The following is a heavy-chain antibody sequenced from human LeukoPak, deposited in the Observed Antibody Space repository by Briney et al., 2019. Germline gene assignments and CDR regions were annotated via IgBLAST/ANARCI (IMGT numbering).Heavy chain of an antibody. CDR2: INHSGST. J-gene: IGHJ3*02. D-gene: IGHD3-16*01. V-gene: IGHV4-34*01. CDR1: GGSFSGYY. CDR3: ARDRRVTDKLGGDALDI. Sequence: SETLSLTCAVYGGSFSGYYWSWIRQPPGKGLEWIGEINHSGSTNYNPSLKSRVTISVDTSKNQFSLRLTSVTAADTAVYYCARDRRVTDKLGGDALDIWGQGTKVTVSS.